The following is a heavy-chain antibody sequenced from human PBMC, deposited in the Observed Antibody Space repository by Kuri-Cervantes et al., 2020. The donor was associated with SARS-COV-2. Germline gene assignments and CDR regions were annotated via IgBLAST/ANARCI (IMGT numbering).Heavy chain of an antibody. J-gene: IGHJ4*02. V-gene: IGHV3-21*01. CDR3: ARSLQVVAL. Sequence: GESLKISCAASGFTFSSYSMNWVRQAPGKGLEWVSSISSSSSYIYYADSVKGRFTISRDNAKNSLYLQMNSLRAEDTAAYYCARSLQVVALWGQGALVTVSS. CDR2: ISSSSSYI. D-gene: IGHD2-15*01. CDR1: GFTFSSYS.